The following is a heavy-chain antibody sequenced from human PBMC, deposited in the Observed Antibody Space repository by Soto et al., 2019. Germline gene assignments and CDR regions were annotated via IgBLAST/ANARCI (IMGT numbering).Heavy chain of an antibody. V-gene: IGHV4-39*01. CDR3: ARLTRAPTEKSDAFDI. CDR1: GGSISSSSYY. CDR2: IYYSGST. J-gene: IGHJ3*02. D-gene: IGHD2-2*01. Sequence: QLQLQESGPGLVKPSETLSLTCTVSGGSISSSSYYWGWIRQPPGKGLEWIGSIYYSGSTYYNPSLKSRVTISVDTSKNQFSLKLSSVTAADTAVYYCARLTRAPTEKSDAFDIWGQGTMVTVSS.